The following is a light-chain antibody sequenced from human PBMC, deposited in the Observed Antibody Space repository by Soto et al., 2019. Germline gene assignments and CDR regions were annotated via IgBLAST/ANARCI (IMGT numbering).Light chain of an antibody. V-gene: IGLV2-14*01. CDR2: DDS. Sequence: QSALTLPASVSGSPGQSITISCTGTSSDVGGYNYVSWYQQHPGKAPKLMIYDDSNRPSGVSHRFSGSKSGNTASLTISGLHAEDETDYYCSSYSSSSALVFGGGTKLTVL. CDR1: SSDVGGYNY. J-gene: IGLJ2*01. CDR3: SSYSSSSALV.